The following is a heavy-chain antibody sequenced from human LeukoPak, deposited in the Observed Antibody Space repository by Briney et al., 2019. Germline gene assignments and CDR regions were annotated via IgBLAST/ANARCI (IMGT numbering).Heavy chain of an antibody. CDR2: IYYSGST. D-gene: IGHD6-13*01. V-gene: IGHV4-39*07. CDR3: ARGIAAEPDY. Sequence: SETLSLTCTVSGGSISSSSYYWGWIRQPPGKGLEWIGSIYYSGSTYYNPSLKSRVTISVDTSKNQFSLKLSSVTAADTAVYYCARGIAAEPDYWGQGTLVTVSS. CDR1: GGSISSSSYY. J-gene: IGHJ4*02.